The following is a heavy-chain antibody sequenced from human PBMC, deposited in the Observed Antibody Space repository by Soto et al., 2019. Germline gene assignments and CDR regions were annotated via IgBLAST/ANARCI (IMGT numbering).Heavy chain of an antibody. V-gene: IGHV3-66*01. CDR2: IYSGGST. CDR1: GFTVSSNY. D-gene: IGHD6-13*01. CDR3: VRDKSSWYGNYYYYMDV. J-gene: IGHJ6*03. Sequence: TGGSLRLSCAASGFTVSSNYMSWVRQAPGKGLEWVSVIYSGGSTYYADSVKGRFTISRDNSKNTLYLQMNSLRAEDTAVYYCVRDKSSWYGNYYYYMDVWGKGTTVTVSS.